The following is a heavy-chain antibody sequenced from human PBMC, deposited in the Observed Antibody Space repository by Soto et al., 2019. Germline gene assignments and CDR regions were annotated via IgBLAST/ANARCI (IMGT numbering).Heavy chain of an antibody. J-gene: IGHJ4*02. CDR3: ASSYGSGYRAFDY. Sequence: QVQLVQSGAEVKKPGSSVRVSCKASGDTFTFYSINWVRQAPGLGLEWMGRINPILSMSNYAHRFQGRVTRPADKSTSTAYMELSSLRSEDTAMYYCASSYGSGYRAFDYWGQGALVTVSS. CDR1: GDTFTFYS. CDR2: INPILSMS. V-gene: IGHV1-69*02. D-gene: IGHD3-10*01.